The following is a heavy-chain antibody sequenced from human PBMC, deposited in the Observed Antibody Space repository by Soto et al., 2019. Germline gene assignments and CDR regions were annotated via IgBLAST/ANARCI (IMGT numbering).Heavy chain of an antibody. CDR3: ASEDCRNTNCLKGFDY. D-gene: IGHD2-15*01. CDR1: GYTFTDYY. V-gene: IGHV1-2*02. Sequence: ASVKVSCKTSGYTFTDYYMHWVRQAPGQGFEWMGGINPKSGGPKYVPKFQGRVTVTRDTSTSTAYMELNRLTSDDTAVYYCASEDCRNTNCLKGFDYWGQGTLVTVSS. CDR2: INPKSGGP. J-gene: IGHJ4*02.